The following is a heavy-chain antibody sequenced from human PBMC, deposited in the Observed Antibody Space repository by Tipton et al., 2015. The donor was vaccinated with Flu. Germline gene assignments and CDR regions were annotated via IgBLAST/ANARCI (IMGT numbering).Heavy chain of an antibody. CDR3: ARGSGSATGLTFFL. CDR1: GGSSSRYY. Sequence: TLSLTCTVSGGSSSRYYWSWIRQPAGKGLEWIGRISTSGSTNYNASLKSRVTMSIDTSKNEFSLKLTSVTAADTAVYYCARGSGSATGLTFFLWGQGTLVTVSS. D-gene: IGHD3-10*01. V-gene: IGHV4-4*07. CDR2: ISTSGST. J-gene: IGHJ4*02.